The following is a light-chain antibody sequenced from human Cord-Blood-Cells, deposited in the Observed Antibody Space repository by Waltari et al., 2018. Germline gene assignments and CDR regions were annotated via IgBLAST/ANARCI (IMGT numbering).Light chain of an antibody. V-gene: IGKV3-11*01. CDR2: DSS. CDR3: QQRSNWPLT. J-gene: IGKJ4*01. CDR1: QSVSSY. Sequence: EIVLTQSPDTLSLSPGERATLSCRASQSVSSYLAWYQQKPGQAPRLLIYDSSNRATGIPARFSGSGSGTDFTRTISSLEPEDFAVYYCQQRSNWPLTFGGGTKVEIK.